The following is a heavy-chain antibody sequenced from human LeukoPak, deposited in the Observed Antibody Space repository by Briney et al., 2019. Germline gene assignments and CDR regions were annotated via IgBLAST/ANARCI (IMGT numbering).Heavy chain of an antibody. CDR1: GYTFTGYY. CDR3: ARDYGSGWYYDY. D-gene: IGHD6-19*01. CDR2: INPSGGST. Sequence: ASVKVSCKASGYTFTGYYMHWVRQAPGQGLEWMGIINPSGGSTSYAQKFQGRVTMTRDTSTSTVYMELSSLRSEDTAVYYCARDYGSGWYYDYWGQGTLVTVSS. V-gene: IGHV1-46*01. J-gene: IGHJ4*02.